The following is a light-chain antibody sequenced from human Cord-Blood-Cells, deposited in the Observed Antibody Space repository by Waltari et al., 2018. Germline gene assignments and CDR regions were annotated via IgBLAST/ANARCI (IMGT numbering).Light chain of an antibody. V-gene: IGKV3-15*01. Sequence: EIVMTQSPATLSVSPGERATLSCRASQSVSSNLAWYQQKPGQAPRLLIYGASARATGIPARFSGSGSGMEFTRTISSLQSEDFAVYYCQQYNNWPMYTFGQGTKLEIK. CDR2: GAS. CDR1: QSVSSN. CDR3: QQYNNWPMYT. J-gene: IGKJ2*01.